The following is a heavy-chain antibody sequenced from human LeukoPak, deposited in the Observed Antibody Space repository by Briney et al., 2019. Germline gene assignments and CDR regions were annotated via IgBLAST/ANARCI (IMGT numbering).Heavy chain of an antibody. CDR2: RGSGITT. J-gene: IGHJ6*02. D-gene: IGHD3-9*01. Sequence: PGGSLRLSRADSGFTFSNSAMSWVRQAPGKGLELVSTRGSGITTYYADSVKGRFNISRDNSKNTLYLQMNSLRAEDTAVYYCARDSLTGYYYGMDVWGQGTTVTVSS. CDR3: ARDSLTGYYYGMDV. V-gene: IGHV3-23*01. CDR1: GFTFSNSA.